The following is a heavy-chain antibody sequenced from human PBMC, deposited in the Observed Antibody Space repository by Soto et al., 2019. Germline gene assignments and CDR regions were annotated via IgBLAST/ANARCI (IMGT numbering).Heavy chain of an antibody. CDR3: ARGAPGRDGYNLDFQH. V-gene: IGHV3-21*01. Sequence: GGSLRLSCAASGFTFSTYAMNWVRQAPGKGLEWVSSISSTSSFRYYADSVKGRFTISRDNAKNSLYLQMNSLRAQDTAVYYCARGAPGRDGYNLDFQHWGQGTLVTVSS. CDR1: GFTFSTYA. D-gene: IGHD5-12*01. CDR2: ISSTSSFR. J-gene: IGHJ1*01.